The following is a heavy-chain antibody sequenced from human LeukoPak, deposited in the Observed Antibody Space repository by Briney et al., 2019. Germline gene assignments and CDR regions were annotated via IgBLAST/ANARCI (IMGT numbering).Heavy chain of an antibody. CDR2: AFHTGIT. V-gene: IGHV4-38-2*02. CDR3: ARAGYFDSSGYPSPFDY. Sequence: SETLSLTCSVSGYSISSGYYWVWVRQPPGEGLQWIGSAFHTGITYYSPSLKSRVTISVDTSKNQFSLKVTSVTAAETAVYYCARAGYFDSSGYPSPFDYWGQGMLVTVSS. CDR1: GYSISSGYY. J-gene: IGHJ4*02. D-gene: IGHD3-22*01.